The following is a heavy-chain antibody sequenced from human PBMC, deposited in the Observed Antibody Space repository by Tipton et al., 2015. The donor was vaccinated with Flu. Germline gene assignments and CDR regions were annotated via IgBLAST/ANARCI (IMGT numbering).Heavy chain of an antibody. CDR3: ATRYCSSTSCLIRFLEWLPSDY. Sequence: QLVQSGGGLIQPGGSLRLSCAASGFTVSSNYMSWVRQAPGKGLEWVSVIYSGGSTYYADSVKGRFTISRDNSKNTLYLQMNSLRAEDTAVYYCATRYCSSTSCLIRFLEWLPSDYWGQGTLVTVSS. D-gene: IGHD2-2*01. CDR2: IYSGGST. V-gene: IGHV3-53*01. J-gene: IGHJ4*02. CDR1: GFTVSSNY.